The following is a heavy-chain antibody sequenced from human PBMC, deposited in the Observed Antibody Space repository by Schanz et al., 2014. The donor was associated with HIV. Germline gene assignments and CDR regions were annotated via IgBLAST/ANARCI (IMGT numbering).Heavy chain of an antibody. CDR2: INSDGSST. Sequence: EVQLVESGGGLVQPGGSLRLSCAASGSTFSSYWMHWVRQAPGKGLVWVSRINSDGSSTNYADSVKGRFTISRDNAKNTLYLQMNSLRAEDTAVYYCVRLMSSDYDFYHYGMDAWGQGTTVTVSS. V-gene: IGHV3-74*01. J-gene: IGHJ6*02. CDR3: VRLMSSDYDFYHYGMDA. D-gene: IGHD4-17*01. CDR1: GSTFSSYW.